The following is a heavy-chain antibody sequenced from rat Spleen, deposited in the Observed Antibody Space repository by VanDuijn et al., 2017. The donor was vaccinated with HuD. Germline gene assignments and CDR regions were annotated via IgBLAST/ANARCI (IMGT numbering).Heavy chain of an antibody. V-gene: IGHV5-31*01. D-gene: IGHD1-11*01. CDR3: ARRHYGYTDYFDY. CDR1: GITFNNYW. CDR2: ISNIDDT. Sequence: EVQLVESGGGRVQPGRSLRLSCVASGITFNNYWMTWIRQAPGKGLEWVASISNIDDTYYSDSVKGRFSISRDNAKSTLYLQMNSLRSEDTATYYCARRHYGYTDYFDYWGQGVMVPVSS. J-gene: IGHJ2*01.